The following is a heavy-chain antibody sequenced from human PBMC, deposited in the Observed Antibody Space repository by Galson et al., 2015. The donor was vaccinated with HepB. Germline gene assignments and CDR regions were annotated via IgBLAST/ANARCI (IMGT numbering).Heavy chain of an antibody. CDR3: TTTNFKGWNDVAFDI. CDR1: GFTFSSYS. J-gene: IGHJ3*02. V-gene: IGHV3-21*03. Sequence: SLRLSCAASGFTFSSYSMNWVRQAPGKGLEWVSSISSSSSYIYYADSVKGRFTISRDNAKNSLYLQMNSLKTEDTAVYYCTTTNFKGWNDVAFDIWGQGTMVTVSS. CDR2: ISSSSSYI. D-gene: IGHD1-1*01.